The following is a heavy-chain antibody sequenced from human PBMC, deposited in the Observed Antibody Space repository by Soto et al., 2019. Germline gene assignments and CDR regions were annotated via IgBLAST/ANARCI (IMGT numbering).Heavy chain of an antibody. Sequence: QVQLVQSGAEVKKPGASVKVSCKASGYTFSSYAIVWVRQAPGQRLEWMGWINAGNGNTKYSQKFQGRVTIARDTSASTAYMELSSLRSEDTAVYYCARSAPHIDYWGQGTLVTVAS. V-gene: IGHV1-3*01. CDR1: GYTFSSYA. CDR3: ARSAPHIDY. J-gene: IGHJ4*02. CDR2: INAGNGNT.